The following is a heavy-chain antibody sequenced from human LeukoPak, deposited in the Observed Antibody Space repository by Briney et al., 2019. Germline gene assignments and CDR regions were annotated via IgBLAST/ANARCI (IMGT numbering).Heavy chain of an antibody. Sequence: SQTLSLTCTVSGGSISSGGYYWGWLRQHPGRGLEWIGYIYYSGSTYYNPSLKSRVTISVDTSKNQFSLKLSSVTAADTAVYYCVDWKGWFDPWGQGTLVTVSS. CDR3: VDWKGWFDP. CDR2: IYYSGST. V-gene: IGHV4-31*03. CDR1: GGSISSGGYY. J-gene: IGHJ5*02. D-gene: IGHD1-1*01.